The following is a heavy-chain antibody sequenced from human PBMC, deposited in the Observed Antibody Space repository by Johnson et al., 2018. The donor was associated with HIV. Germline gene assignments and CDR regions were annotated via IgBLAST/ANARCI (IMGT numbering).Heavy chain of an antibody. V-gene: IGHV3-33*01. CDR3: ARSPFIAAAGTNAFDI. CDR2: LWYDGSNK. D-gene: IGHD6-13*01. J-gene: IGHJ3*02. CDR1: GFTFSSYG. Sequence: QVQLVESGGGVVQPGRSLRLSCAASGFTFSSYGMHWVRQAPGKGLEWVAVLWYDGSNKFYADSVKGRFTISRDNSKNTLYLQMGSLRAEDMAVYYCARSPFIAAAGTNAFDIWGQGTMVTVSS.